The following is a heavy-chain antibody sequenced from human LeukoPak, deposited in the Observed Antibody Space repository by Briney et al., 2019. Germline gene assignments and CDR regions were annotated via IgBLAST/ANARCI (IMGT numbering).Heavy chain of an antibody. CDR3: ARDLSGSYHMYYFDY. D-gene: IGHD1-26*01. J-gene: IGHJ4*02. Sequence: ASVKLSCKTSGYSFTNYYRNCVRQAPGQGLKRMGMINPRGGTTSQPQKFQGRVTMTRDTSTSTVYMELSSLRSEDTAVYFCARDLSGSYHMYYFDYWGQGTLVTVSS. CDR1: GYSFTNYY. V-gene: IGHV1-46*01. CDR2: INPRGGTT.